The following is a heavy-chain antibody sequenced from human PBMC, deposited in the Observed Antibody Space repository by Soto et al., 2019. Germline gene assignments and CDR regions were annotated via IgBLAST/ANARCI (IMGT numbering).Heavy chain of an antibody. CDR3: ARGVRGDGATYYYYGMDV. D-gene: IGHD2-21*01. V-gene: IGHV1-69*13. J-gene: IGHJ6*01. CDR2: IIPIFGTA. CDR1: GGTFSSYA. Sequence: ASVKVSCKASGGTFSSYAISWVRQAPGQGLEWMGGIIPIFGTANYAQKFQGRVTITADESTSTAYMELSSLRSEDTAVYYCARGVRGDGATYYYYGMDVWGQGTTVTVSS.